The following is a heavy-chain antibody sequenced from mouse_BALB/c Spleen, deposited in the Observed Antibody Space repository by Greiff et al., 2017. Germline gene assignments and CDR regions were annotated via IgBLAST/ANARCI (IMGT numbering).Heavy chain of an antibody. J-gene: IGHJ2*01. CDR2: ISDGGSYT. V-gene: IGHV5-4*02. CDR3: ARSYGNYLFDY. CDR1: GFTFSDYY. D-gene: IGHD2-1*01. Sequence: EVMLVESGGGLVKPGGSLKLSCAASGFTFSDYYMYWVRQTPEKRLEWVATISDGGSYTYYPDSVKGRFTISRDNAKNNLYLQMSSLKSEDTAMYYCARSYGNYLFDYWGQGTTLTVSS.